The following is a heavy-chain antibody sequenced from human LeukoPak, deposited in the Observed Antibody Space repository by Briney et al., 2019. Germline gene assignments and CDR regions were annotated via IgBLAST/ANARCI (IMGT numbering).Heavy chain of an antibody. CDR1: GGSISSSNW. D-gene: IGHD3-22*01. CDR2: IYTSGST. Sequence: SGTLSLTCAVSGGSISSSNWWSWVRQPPGKGLEWIGRIYTSGSTNYNPSLKSRVTMSVDTSKNQFSLKLSSVTAADTAVYYCARGYYYDSSGYYGYWGQGTLVTVSS. J-gene: IGHJ4*02. CDR3: ARGYYYDSSGYYGY. V-gene: IGHV4-4*02.